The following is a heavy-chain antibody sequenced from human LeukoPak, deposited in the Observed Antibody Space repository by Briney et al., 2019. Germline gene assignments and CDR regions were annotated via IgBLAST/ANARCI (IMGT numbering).Heavy chain of an antibody. CDR3: ASLYGSGSYSGY. J-gene: IGHJ4*02. Sequence: ASVKVSCKASGYTFTGYYMHWVRQAPGQGLECMGRIIPILGIANYAQKFQGRVTITADKSTSTAYMELSSLRSEDTAVYYCASLYGSGSYSGYWGQGTLVTVSS. D-gene: IGHD3-10*01. V-gene: IGHV1-69*02. CDR2: IIPILGIA. CDR1: GYTFTGYY.